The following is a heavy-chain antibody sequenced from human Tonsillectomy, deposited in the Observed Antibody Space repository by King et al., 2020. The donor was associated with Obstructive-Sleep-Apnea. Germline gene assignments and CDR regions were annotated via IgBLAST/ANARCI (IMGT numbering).Heavy chain of an antibody. CDR1: GFTVSSNY. Sequence: EVQLVESGGGLVQPGGSLRLSCAASGFTVSSNYMSWFRQAPGKGLEWVSVFYSGGSTYYADSVKGRFTIYRDNSKNTLYLQMNSLVAEDTAVYYCAGAGRAAAWFDYWGQGTLVTVSS. D-gene: IGHD6-13*01. V-gene: IGHV3-66*01. CDR2: FYSGGST. J-gene: IGHJ4*02. CDR3: AGAGRAAAWFDY.